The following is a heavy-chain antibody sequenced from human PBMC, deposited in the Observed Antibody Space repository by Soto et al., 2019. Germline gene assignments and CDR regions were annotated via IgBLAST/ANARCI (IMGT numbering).Heavy chain of an antibody. CDR1: GFTFSNAW. CDR2: IKSKTDGETT. V-gene: IGHV3-15*07. D-gene: IGHD5-12*01. J-gene: IGHJ4*02. Sequence: EVQLVESGGGLVEPGGSLRLSCAVSGFTFSNAWMTWVRQAPGKGLEWVGHIKSKTDGETTDYAAPVKGRFTISRDDSKNTLYLQMNSLKTEDTAMYYCTTDFMATWDWDYFDYWGQGTLVTVSS. CDR3: TTDFMATWDWDYFDY.